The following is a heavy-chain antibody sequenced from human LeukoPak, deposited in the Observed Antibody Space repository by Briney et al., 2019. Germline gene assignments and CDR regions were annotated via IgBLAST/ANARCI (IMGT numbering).Heavy chain of an antibody. J-gene: IGHJ6*02. Sequence: SETLSLTCAVYGGSFSGYYWSWLRHPPGKGREWIGEINHSGSTNYNPSLKSRVTISVDTSKNQFSLKLSSVTAADTAVYYCARGYGSGSSYYYYGMDVWGQGTTVTVSS. CDR1: GGSFSGYY. CDR2: INHSGST. CDR3: ARGYGSGSSYYYYGMDV. D-gene: IGHD3-10*01. V-gene: IGHV4-34*01.